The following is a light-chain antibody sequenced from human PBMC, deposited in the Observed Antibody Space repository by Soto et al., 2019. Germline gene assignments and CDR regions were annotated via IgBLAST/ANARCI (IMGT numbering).Light chain of an antibody. CDR2: WAS. V-gene: IGKV4-1*01. CDR3: QQYYGTPLT. Sequence: DIVMTQSPDYLAVSLGERATINCKSSQSVLYSSNQKNYLAWYQQKPGQPPKLLISWASTRESGVPDRFSGGGSGTDFTLTISSLQAEDVAVYYCQQYYGTPLTFGGGTKVEIK. J-gene: IGKJ4*01. CDR1: QSVLYSSNQKNY.